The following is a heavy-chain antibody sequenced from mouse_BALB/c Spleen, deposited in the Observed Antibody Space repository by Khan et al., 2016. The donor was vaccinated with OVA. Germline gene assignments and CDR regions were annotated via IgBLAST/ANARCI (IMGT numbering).Heavy chain of an antibody. D-gene: IGHD2-14*01. CDR2: ISNGGDTT. J-gene: IGHJ3*01. V-gene: IGHV5-12-2*01. Sequence: EVELVESGGGLVQPGGSLKLSCAASGFTFSSFTMSWVRQTPEKRLEWVAYISNGGDTTYYPDTVEGRVTISRDNAKNPLSLQMSSLKSEDTAIYYCASKDYRSWFADWGQVTLVTATA. CDR3: ASKDYRSWFAD. CDR1: GFTFSSFT.